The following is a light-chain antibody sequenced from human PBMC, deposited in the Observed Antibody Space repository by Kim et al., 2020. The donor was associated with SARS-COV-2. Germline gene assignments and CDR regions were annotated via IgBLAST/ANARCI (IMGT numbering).Light chain of an antibody. Sequence: EIVMTQSPATLSVSPGERATLSCRASQSVSSNLAWYQQKPGQAPSLLIYGASTRATGIPGRFSGSGSGTEFTLTISSLQSEDFAVYYCHQYSHWALTFVGGTKVDIK. J-gene: IGKJ4*01. CDR2: GAS. CDR1: QSVSSN. V-gene: IGKV3-15*01. CDR3: HQYSHWALT.